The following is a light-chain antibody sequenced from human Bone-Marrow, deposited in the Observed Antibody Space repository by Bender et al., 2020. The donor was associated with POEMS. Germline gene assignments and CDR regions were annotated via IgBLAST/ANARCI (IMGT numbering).Light chain of an antibody. J-gene: IGLJ3*02. CDR2: KDK. CDR3: QSYDNSLGGWV. CDR1: TSNIGSNY. Sequence: QSVLTQPPSASGTPGQRVTISCSGGTSNIGSNYVYWYQHLSGTAPKLLISKDKQRPSGVPDRFSGSKSGTSASLAITGLQAEDEGDYYCQSYDNSLGGWVFGGGTKLTVL. V-gene: IGLV1-47*01.